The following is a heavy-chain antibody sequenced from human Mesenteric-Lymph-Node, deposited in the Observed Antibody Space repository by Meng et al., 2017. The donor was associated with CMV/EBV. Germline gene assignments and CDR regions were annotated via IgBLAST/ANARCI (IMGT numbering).Heavy chain of an antibody. Sequence: QLPLQPSRPGLLKSSQTLSVTCPISGDSISSNNAAWNWIRQSPSRGLEWLGRTYYRSESYNDYAVSVKSRISVNLDTSKNQLSLHLNFVTPEDTAVYYCPYFGDLPPLWWGQGTLVTVSS. CDR3: PYFGDLPPLW. CDR2: TYYRSESYN. V-gene: IGHV6-1*01. CDR1: GDSISSNNAA. J-gene: IGHJ4*02. D-gene: IGHD3-16*01.